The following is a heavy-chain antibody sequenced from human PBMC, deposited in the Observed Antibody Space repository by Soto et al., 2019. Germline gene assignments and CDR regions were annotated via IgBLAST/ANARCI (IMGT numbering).Heavy chain of an antibody. CDR1: GFTFGDYA. Sequence: GGSLRLSCTASGFTFGDYAMSWFRQAPGKGLEWVGFIRSKAYGGTTEYAASVKGRFTISRDDSKSIAYLQMNSLKTEDTAVYYCTRDSTAPYVDIVATIGDYWGQGTLVTVSS. CDR3: TRDSTAPYVDIVATIGDY. V-gene: IGHV3-49*03. D-gene: IGHD5-12*01. CDR2: IRSKAYGGTT. J-gene: IGHJ4*02.